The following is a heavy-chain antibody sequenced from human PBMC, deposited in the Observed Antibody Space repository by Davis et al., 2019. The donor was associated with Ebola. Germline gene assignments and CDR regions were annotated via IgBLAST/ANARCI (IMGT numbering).Heavy chain of an antibody. V-gene: IGHV3-53*01. CDR2: IYSGGST. CDR1: GFTVSSNY. J-gene: IGHJ4*02. D-gene: IGHD6-13*01. Sequence: PGGSLRLSCAASGFTVSSNYMSWVRQAPGKGLEWVSVIYSGGSTYYADSVKGRFTISRDNSKNTLYLQMNSLRAEDTAVYYCAKLAAAGLEDYWGQGTLVTVSS. CDR3: AKLAAAGLEDY.